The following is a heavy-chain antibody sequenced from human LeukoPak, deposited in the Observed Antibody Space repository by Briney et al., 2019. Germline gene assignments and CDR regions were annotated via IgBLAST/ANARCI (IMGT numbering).Heavy chain of an antibody. CDR1: GFTFSSYE. Sequence: PGVSLRPSCAASGFTFSSYEMNWVPQAPGKGLEWISYIIRRGSTIYYAHSVKGRSTISRDNVKKSLYLQMSSLRDEDTAVYYCARDTYLGSGNYQILGGRFVYWGQGSLVTVSS. J-gene: IGHJ4*02. CDR2: IIRRGSTI. D-gene: IGHD3-10*01. V-gene: IGHV3-48*03. CDR3: ARDTYLGSGNYQILGGRFVY.